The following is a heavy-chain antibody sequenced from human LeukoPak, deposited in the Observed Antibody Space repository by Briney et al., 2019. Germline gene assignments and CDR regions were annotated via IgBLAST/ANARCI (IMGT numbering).Heavy chain of an antibody. CDR2: INPSGGST. D-gene: IGHD4-17*01. Sequence: GSSVKVSCKASGGTFSSYAISWVRQAPGQGLDWMGIINPSGGSTSYAQKFQGRVTMTRDTSTSTVYMELSSLRSEYTAVYYCARDSADYGDYDYWGQGTLVTVSS. CDR1: GGTFSSYA. CDR3: ARDSADYGDYDY. J-gene: IGHJ4*02. V-gene: IGHV1-46*01.